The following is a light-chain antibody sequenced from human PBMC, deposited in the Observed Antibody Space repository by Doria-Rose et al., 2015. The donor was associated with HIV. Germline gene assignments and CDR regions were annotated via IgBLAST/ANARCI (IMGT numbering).Light chain of an antibody. V-gene: IGKV3-20*01. J-gene: IGKJ1*01. CDR2: DGS. CDR1: QRFSSTY. Sequence: IVFTQSPGTLSLSPGERATLSCMASQRFSSTYLAWYQQKPGQAPSLLIYDGSTRATGIPDRFSASGSGTDFTLTINRLEPEDFALYYCHQYGTSWTFGQGTKVEI. CDR3: HQYGTSWT.